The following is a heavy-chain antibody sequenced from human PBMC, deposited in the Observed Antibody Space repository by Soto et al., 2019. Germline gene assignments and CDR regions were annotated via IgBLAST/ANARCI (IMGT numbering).Heavy chain of an antibody. V-gene: IGHV1-3*01. CDR2: IYAGNGNT. CDR3: ACRLVPPGIDY. CDR1: GYTFTSYP. Sequence: GASVKVSCKASGYTFTSYPMHWVRQAPGQRLEWMGWIYAGNGNTKYSQKFQGRVTITRDTSASTAYMELSSLRSEDTAVYYCACRLVPPGIDYWGQGTLVTVSS. J-gene: IGHJ4*02. D-gene: IGHD2-2*01.